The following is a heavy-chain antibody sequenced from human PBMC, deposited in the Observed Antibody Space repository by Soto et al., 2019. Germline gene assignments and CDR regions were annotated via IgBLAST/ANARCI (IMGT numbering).Heavy chain of an antibody. D-gene: IGHD3-3*01. Sequence: GGPLRLSCAASGFTFSSYGMHWVRQAPGKGLEWVAVIWYDGSNKYYADSVKGRFTISRDNSKNTLYLQMNSLRAEDTAVYYCARHQLEWRGYGMDVWGQGTTVTVSS. CDR1: GFTFSSYG. J-gene: IGHJ6*02. V-gene: IGHV3-33*01. CDR2: IWYDGSNK. CDR3: ARHQLEWRGYGMDV.